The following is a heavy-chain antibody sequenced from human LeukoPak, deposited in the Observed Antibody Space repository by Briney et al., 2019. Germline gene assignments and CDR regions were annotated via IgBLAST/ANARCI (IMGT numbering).Heavy chain of an antibody. CDR3: ARGSYSSGWYGDLFDY. Sequence: GGSLRLSCAASAFTFSTYGMHWVRQAPGKGLEWVSSISSSGSYIYYADSVKGRFTISRDNAKNSLYLQMNSLRAEDTAVYYCARGSYSSGWYGDLFDYWGQGTLVTVSS. D-gene: IGHD6-19*01. J-gene: IGHJ4*02. V-gene: IGHV3-21*01. CDR2: ISSSGSYI. CDR1: AFTFSTYG.